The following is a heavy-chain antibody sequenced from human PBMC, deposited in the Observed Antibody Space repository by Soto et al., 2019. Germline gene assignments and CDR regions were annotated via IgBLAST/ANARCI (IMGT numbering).Heavy chain of an antibody. D-gene: IGHD1-26*01. V-gene: IGHV1-69*02. CDR1: GGTFSSYT. Sequence: QVQLVQAGAEVKKPGSSVKVSCKASGGTFSSYTISWVRQAPGQGLEWMGRIIPILGIANYAQKSQGRVTITADKSTRPDYMGLSSVRSEDAAAYYCARGLVDGFPGGPFDSGGQGTLVTVSS. J-gene: IGHJ4*02. CDR3: ARGLVDGFPGGPFDS. CDR2: IIPILGIA.